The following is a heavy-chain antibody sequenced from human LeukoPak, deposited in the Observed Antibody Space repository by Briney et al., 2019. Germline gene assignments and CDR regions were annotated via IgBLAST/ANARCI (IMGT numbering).Heavy chain of an antibody. D-gene: IGHD3-10*01. CDR3: ARVRMVRGVITN. J-gene: IGHJ4*02. Sequence: GSLRLSCAASGFTLSDYYMTWIRQPPGKGLEWIGEINHSGSTNYNPSLKSRVTISVDTSKNQFSLKLSSVTAADTAVYYCARVRMVRGVITNWGQGTLVTVSS. V-gene: IGHV4-34*01. CDR1: GFTLSDYY. CDR2: INHSGST.